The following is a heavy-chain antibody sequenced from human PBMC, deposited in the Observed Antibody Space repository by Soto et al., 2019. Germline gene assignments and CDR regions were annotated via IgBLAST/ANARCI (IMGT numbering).Heavy chain of an antibody. CDR2: ITYDGSNE. J-gene: IGHJ6*02. Sequence: QVQLVESGGGVVQPGRSLRLSCVASEFTFSSYGMHWVRQAPGKGLEWVAVITYDGSNEYYADSVKGRFTISRDNSKNTLYLHLNSLRAEGTAVYYCAKAYSAALNYYYGMDVWGRGTTVTVS. CDR3: AKAYSAALNYYYGMDV. CDR1: EFTFSSYG. V-gene: IGHV3-30*18. D-gene: IGHD6-13*01.